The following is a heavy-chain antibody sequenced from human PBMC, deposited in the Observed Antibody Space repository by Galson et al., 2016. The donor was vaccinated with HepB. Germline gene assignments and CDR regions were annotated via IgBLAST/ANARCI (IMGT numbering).Heavy chain of an antibody. Sequence: SLRLSCAASGFSFSTYAMSWVRQAPGKGLEWVAGINGRGDDTNYADSVKGRFTVSRDNSKNTLLLQMNYLRGDDTALYYCVRRPGPLDYWGQGTLVTVSS. CDR3: VRRPGPLDY. CDR1: GFSFSTYA. V-gene: IGHV3-23*01. CDR2: INGRGDDT. J-gene: IGHJ4*02. D-gene: IGHD3-10*01.